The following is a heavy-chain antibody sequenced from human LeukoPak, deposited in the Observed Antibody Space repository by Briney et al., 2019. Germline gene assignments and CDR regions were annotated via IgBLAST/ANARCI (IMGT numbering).Heavy chain of an antibody. CDR1: GFIVSHNY. D-gene: IGHD3-22*01. V-gene: IGHV3-53*01. CDR2: IYIDGTT. Sequence: GGSLRLSCAASGFIVSHNYMTWVRQAPGKGLEWISVIYIDGTTYYADSVKGRFTISRDNAKNSLYLQMNSLRAEDTAVYYCARAPYYYDSSGYYYVSDYWGQGTLVTVSS. J-gene: IGHJ4*02. CDR3: ARAPYYYDSSGYYYVSDY.